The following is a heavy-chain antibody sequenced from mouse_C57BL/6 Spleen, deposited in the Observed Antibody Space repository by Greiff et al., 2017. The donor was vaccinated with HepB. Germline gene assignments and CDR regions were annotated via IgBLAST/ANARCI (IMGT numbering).Heavy chain of an antibody. CDR3: ARKPYYYGSSHWYFDV. Sequence: QVQLQQSGAELVRPGASVKLSCKASGYTFTDYYINWVKQRPGQGLEWIARIYPGSGNTYYNEKFKGKATLTAEKSSSTAFMQLSSLTSEDSAVYFCARKPYYYGSSHWYFDVWGTGTTVTVSS. V-gene: IGHV1-76*01. D-gene: IGHD1-1*01. J-gene: IGHJ1*03. CDR2: IYPGSGNT. CDR1: GYTFTDYY.